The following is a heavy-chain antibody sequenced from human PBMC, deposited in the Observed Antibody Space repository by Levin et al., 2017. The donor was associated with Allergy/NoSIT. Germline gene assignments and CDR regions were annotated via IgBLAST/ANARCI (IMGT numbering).Heavy chain of an antibody. CDR3: ARHNGAGALDY. CDR2: IIPLLGIL. J-gene: IGHJ4*02. D-gene: IGHD2-8*01. V-gene: IGHV1-69*04. CDR1: GDTISSTG. Sequence: KISCETSGDTISSTGISWVRQAPGQGLEWIGRIIPLLGILNYAQKFQDKVTISADTSTSTGYLDLRSLRSGDTAIYYCARHNGAGALDYWGQGTLVIVSS.